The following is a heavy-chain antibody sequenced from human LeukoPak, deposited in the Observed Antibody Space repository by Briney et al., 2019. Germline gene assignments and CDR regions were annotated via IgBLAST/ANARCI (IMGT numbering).Heavy chain of an antibody. D-gene: IGHD6-13*01. CDR3: TRGDSSSWYLFDY. Sequence: ASVKVSCKASGYTFSSYYMRWVRQAPGQGLEWMGIINPSGDSTNYAQKFHGRVTMTRDTSTSTVYLDLSSLTSEDTAVYYCTRGDSSSWYLFDYWGQGTLVTVSS. V-gene: IGHV1-46*01. CDR1: GYTFSSYY. CDR2: INPSGDST. J-gene: IGHJ4*02.